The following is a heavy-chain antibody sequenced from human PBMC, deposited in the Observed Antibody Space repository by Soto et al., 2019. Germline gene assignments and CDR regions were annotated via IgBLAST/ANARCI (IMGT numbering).Heavy chain of an antibody. D-gene: IGHD6-19*01. V-gene: IGHV3-15*01. Sequence: LRLSCAASGFTFSNAWMIWVRQAPGRGLECVGRIKSKPDGGTTDYAAPVKGRFTISRDDSENTLYLQMSSLKTEDTALYYCTTLRTSGWYRFDYWGQGALVTVSS. CDR2: IKSKPDGGTT. CDR1: GFTFSNAW. J-gene: IGHJ4*02. CDR3: TTLRTSGWYRFDY.